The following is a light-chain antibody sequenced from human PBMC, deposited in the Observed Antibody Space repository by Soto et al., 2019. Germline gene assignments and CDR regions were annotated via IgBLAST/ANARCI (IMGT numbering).Light chain of an antibody. CDR1: SSNIGAGYD. V-gene: IGLV1-40*01. CDR2: SHI. Sequence: QSVLTQPPSVSGAPGQTIIISCTGSSSNIGAGYDVHWYRQLPGAAPKLLIYSHINRPSGVPDRFSGSQSDTSASLAITGLQAEDEADYYCQSYDSSLSGYVFGTGTKLTVL. J-gene: IGLJ1*01. CDR3: QSYDSSLSGYV.